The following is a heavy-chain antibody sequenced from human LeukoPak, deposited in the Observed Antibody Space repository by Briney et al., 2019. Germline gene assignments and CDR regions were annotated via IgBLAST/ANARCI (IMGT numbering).Heavy chain of an antibody. Sequence: DSVKGRFTISRDHSRHTLYLQMNSLRAEDTALYYCAKDRPDAYFYSWGQGTLATVSS. J-gene: IGHJ4*02. V-gene: IGHV3-30*02. CDR3: AKDRPDAYFYS.